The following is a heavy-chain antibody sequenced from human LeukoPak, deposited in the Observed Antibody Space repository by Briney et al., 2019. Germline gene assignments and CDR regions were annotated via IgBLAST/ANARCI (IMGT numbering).Heavy chain of an antibody. Sequence: ASVKVSCKASGYTFTGYHMHWVRQAPGQGLEWMGWISAYNGNTNYAQKLQGRVTMTTDTSTSTAYMELRSLRSDDTAVYYCARLGGGIQPRKAKDYWGQGTLVTVSS. CDR1: GYTFTGYH. CDR3: ARLGGGIQPRKAKDY. J-gene: IGHJ4*02. CDR2: ISAYNGNT. V-gene: IGHV1-18*04. D-gene: IGHD5-18*01.